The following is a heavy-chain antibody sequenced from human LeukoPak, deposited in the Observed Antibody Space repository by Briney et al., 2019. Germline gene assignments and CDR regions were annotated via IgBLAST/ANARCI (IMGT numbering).Heavy chain of an antibody. Sequence: ASVKVSCKASGYSFSSYGITWVRQAPGQGLEWLGWISASNGNTNYAQKLQGRVTMTSDTSTSTAYMDLRSLTPDDTAFYYCARYPLSYTGNWHYFFDYWGQGTLLTVSS. CDR1: GYSFSSYG. V-gene: IGHV1-18*01. D-gene: IGHD1-7*01. CDR2: ISASNGNT. CDR3: ARYPLSYTGNWHYFFDY. J-gene: IGHJ4*02.